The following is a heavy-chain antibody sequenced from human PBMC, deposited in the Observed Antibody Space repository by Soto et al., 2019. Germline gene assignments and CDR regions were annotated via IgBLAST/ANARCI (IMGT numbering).Heavy chain of an antibody. Sequence: PSETLSLTCTASGNSVGSGGYFWSWIRQSPGKGLEWIGHIHNSVNTEYNPPLRSRVAISIDTSKNHFSLDLRSVTAADTAVYYCARTDSAGRWAAWYWGQGTPVTVSS. D-gene: IGHD2-15*01. CDR3: ARTDSAGRWAAWY. J-gene: IGHJ1*01. CDR1: GNSVGSGGYF. V-gene: IGHV4-61*03. CDR2: IHNSVNT.